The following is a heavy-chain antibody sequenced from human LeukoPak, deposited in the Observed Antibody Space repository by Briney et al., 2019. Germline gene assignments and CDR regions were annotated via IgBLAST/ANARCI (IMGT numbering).Heavy chain of an antibody. D-gene: IGHD3-10*01. J-gene: IGHJ4*02. CDR2: IYHSGST. Sequence: PSETLSLTCTVSGGSFSSNNYQWNCIRPPPGKGRESIVDIYHSGSTNYNPSHNSRVTISVDTSKNQFSLKLSSVTAAETAVYYCARRLVGQTFDYWGQGTLVTVSS. V-gene: IGHV4-61*01. CDR1: GGSFSSNNYQ. CDR3: ARRLVGQTFDY.